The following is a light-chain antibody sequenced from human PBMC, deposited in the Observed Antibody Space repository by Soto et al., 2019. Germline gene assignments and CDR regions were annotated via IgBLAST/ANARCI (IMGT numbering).Light chain of an antibody. V-gene: IGKV3-11*01. CDR3: QPRYDWPLT. CDR1: QTVYNY. Sequence: EIVLTQSPATLSLSPGERATLSCRASQTVYNYLAWYQQRPGQAPRLLIYDASNRATGIPARFSGSGSGTDFTLTITSLEPEDLAVYFCQPRYDWPLTFGGGSRIEIK. CDR2: DAS. J-gene: IGKJ4*01.